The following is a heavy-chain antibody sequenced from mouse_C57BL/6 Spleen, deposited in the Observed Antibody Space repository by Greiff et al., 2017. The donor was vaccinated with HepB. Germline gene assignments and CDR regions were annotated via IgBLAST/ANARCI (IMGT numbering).Heavy chain of an antibody. J-gene: IGHJ1*03. Sequence: VQLKESGAELVKPGASVKMSCKASGYTFTDYNMHWVKQSHGQSLEWIGYINPNNGGTSYNQKFKGKATLTVNKSSSTAYMELRSLTSEDSAVSYWASGGYYYAGGDWYFDVWGTGTTLTVSS. D-gene: IGHD1-1*01. V-gene: IGHV1-22*01. CDR1: GYTFTDYN. CDR2: INPNNGGT. CDR3: ASGGYYYAGGDWYFDV.